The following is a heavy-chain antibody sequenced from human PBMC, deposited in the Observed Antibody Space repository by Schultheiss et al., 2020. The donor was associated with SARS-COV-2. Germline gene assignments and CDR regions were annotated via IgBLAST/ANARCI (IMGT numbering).Heavy chain of an antibody. D-gene: IGHD6-6*01. CDR1: GYTFTSYD. V-gene: IGHV1-8*01. CDR3: ARGDIEYSSSSHPYFDY. J-gene: IGHJ4*02. CDR2: MNPNSGNT. Sequence: ASVKVSCKASGYTFTSYDINWVRQATGQGLEWMGWMNPNSGNTGYAQKFQGRVTMTRNTSISTAYMELSSLRSEDTAVYYCARGDIEYSSSSHPYFDYWGQGTLVTVS.